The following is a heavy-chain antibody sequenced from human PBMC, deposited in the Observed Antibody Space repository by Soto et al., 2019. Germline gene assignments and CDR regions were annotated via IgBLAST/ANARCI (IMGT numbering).Heavy chain of an antibody. V-gene: IGHV3-15*07. J-gene: IGHJ4*02. CDR3: ARRFGSGSYRSDY. CDR2: IRSETDGGST. D-gene: IGHD3-10*01. Sequence: GGSLRLSCAASGFTFNNAWMNWVRQAPGKGLEWVGRIRSETDGGSTDYAAPVKGRFTISRDDSKNTLYLQMNNLGTEDTAVYYWARRFGSGSYRSDYWGQGTLVTVSS. CDR1: GFTFNNAW.